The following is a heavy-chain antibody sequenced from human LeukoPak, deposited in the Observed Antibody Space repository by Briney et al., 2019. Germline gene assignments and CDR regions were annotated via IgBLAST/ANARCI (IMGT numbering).Heavy chain of an antibody. CDR1: GGTMLLYL. D-gene: IGHD3-22*01. V-gene: IGHV4-59*01. CDR3: ARVGYDDSSGYLDY. Sequence: SGTLSLTCTVSGGTMLLYLWNWLGQPPGKQLEGLGYIHYAGSNKYNPSLQSGVSITVDKYEKQFSLILYSVTAADTAVYYCARVGYDDSSGYLDYWGQGTQVTVSS. J-gene: IGHJ4*02. CDR2: IHYAGSN.